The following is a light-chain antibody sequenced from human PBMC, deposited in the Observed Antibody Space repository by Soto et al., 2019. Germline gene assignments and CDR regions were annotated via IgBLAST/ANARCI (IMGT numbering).Light chain of an antibody. CDR1: QSVSSN. CDR3: QQYNSYST. V-gene: IGKV3D-15*01. J-gene: IGKJ1*01. Sequence: EIVMTQSPATLSVSPGERATLSCWASQSVSSNLAWYQQKPGQAPRLLIYDVSTRATGIPTRFSGSGSGTEFTLTISSLQPDDFATYYCQQYNSYSTFGQGTKVDI. CDR2: DVS.